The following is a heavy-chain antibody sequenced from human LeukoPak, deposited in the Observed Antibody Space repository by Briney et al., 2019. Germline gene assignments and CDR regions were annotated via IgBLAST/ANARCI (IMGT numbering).Heavy chain of an antibody. CDR1: GITFSSYA. V-gene: IGHV3-23*01. CDR2: ISGSGGST. D-gene: IGHD7-27*01. Sequence: GGSLRLSCAASGITFSSYAMSWVRQAPGKGLEWVSAISGSGGSTYYADSVKGRFTISRDNSKNTLYLQMNSLRAEDTAVYYCVKDHWGSLAFDIWGQGTMVTVSS. CDR3: VKDHWGSLAFDI. J-gene: IGHJ3*02.